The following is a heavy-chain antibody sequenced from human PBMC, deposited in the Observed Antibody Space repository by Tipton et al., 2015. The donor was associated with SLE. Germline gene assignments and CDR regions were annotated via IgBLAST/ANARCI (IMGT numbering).Heavy chain of an antibody. V-gene: IGHV4-59*01. CDR2: IYHSGST. J-gene: IGHJ1*01. D-gene: IGHD6-13*01. CDR1: GGSISNYY. Sequence: TLSLTCTVSGGSISNYYWSWIRQPPGKGLEWIGYIYHSGSTNYNPSLKSRVTMSVDTSMNQFSLKLRSVTAADTAVYYCARLCCIGAAGTGHFHLWGQGTLVTVSS. CDR3: ARLCCIGAAGTGHFHL.